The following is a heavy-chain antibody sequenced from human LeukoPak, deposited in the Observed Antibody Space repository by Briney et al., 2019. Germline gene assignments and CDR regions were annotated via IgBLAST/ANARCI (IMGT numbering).Heavy chain of an antibody. J-gene: IGHJ4*02. CDR3: ARNMLEPVWYFDY. CDR1: GFAFHDYT. D-gene: IGHD2-8*01. Sequence: PGESLRLSCAASGFAFHDYTMHWIRQSPGKGLEWVSLITGDSGATFYADSVQGRFTVSRDNNKNSLYLQMHSLRSEDTALYYCARNMLEPVWYFDYWGQGTLVTVSS. V-gene: IGHV3-43*01. CDR2: ITGDSGAT.